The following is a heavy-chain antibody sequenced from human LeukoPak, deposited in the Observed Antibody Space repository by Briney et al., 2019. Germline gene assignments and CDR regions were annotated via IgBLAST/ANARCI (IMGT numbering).Heavy chain of an antibody. J-gene: IGHJ4*02. CDR2: INQAGSDK. Sequence: GGSLRLSCEVSGSSFSSYWMNWVRQAPGKGLEWVANINQAGSDKYYVDSVKGRFTISRGNARNSLYLRMNSLRAEDTAVYYCGRGDPDYWGQGTLVTVSS. V-gene: IGHV3-7*01. CDR3: GRGDPDY. CDR1: GSSFSSYW.